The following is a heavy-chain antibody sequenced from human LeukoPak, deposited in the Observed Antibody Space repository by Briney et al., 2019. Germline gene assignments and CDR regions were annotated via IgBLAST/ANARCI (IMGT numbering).Heavy chain of an antibody. CDR3: VRTTGYSSGWRFDY. CDR2: IDWDDDK. V-gene: IGHV2-70*11. D-gene: IGHD6-19*01. Sequence: SGPALVKPTQTLTLTCTFSGFSLSTSGMCVSWIRQPAGKALEWLARIDWDDDKYYRRSLKTRLTISKDTSKNLVVLTMSNMDPVDTATYYCVRTTGYSSGWRFDYWGQGTLVTVSS. CDR1: GFSLSTSGMC. J-gene: IGHJ4*02.